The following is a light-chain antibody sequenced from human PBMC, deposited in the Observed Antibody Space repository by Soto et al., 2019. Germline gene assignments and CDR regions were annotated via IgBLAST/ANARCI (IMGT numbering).Light chain of an antibody. CDR2: GAS. J-gene: IGKJ1*01. V-gene: IGKV3-15*01. CDR1: QSVSSN. CDR3: QQYNNWPQT. Sequence: EILITQSPATLSVSPGERATLSCRASQSVSSNLAWYQQTNGQAPRLLIYGASTRDTGIPARFSGRGSGTEFTLPLSRLQSEDFEVYYCQQYNNWPQTFGQGTKVDIK.